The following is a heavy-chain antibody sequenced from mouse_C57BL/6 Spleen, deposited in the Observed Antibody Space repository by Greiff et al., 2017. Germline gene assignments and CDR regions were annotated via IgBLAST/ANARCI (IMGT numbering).Heavy chain of an antibody. CDR3: ARTTAVAVGYFYYAMDY. CDR2: ISSGSSTI. J-gene: IGHJ4*01. CDR1: GFTFSDYG. D-gene: IGHD1-1*01. Sequence: EVKLVESGGGLVKPGGSLKLSCAASGFTFSDYGMHWVRQAPEKGLEWVAYISSGSSTIYYADTVKGRFTISRDNAKNTLFLQMTSLRSEDTAMYYCARTTAVAVGYFYYAMDYWGQGTSVTVSS. V-gene: IGHV5-17*01.